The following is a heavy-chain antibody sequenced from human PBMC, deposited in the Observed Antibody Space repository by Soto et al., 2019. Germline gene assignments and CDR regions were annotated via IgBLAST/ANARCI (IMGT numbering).Heavy chain of an antibody. J-gene: IGHJ6*02. CDR1: GYTIAIYY. Sequence: GPSGKVSCKASGYTIAIYYMRRVRQAPGQGLEWMGIFNPTGDTASYAQKLQGRVTMTRDTSTGTAYMELGSLRSEDTAVYYCARGGRIVDTGIRYYYYHALDVWGQGTTVNVSS. CDR3: ARGGRIVDTGIRYYYYHALDV. D-gene: IGHD5-18*01. CDR2: FNPTGDTA. V-gene: IGHV1-46*01.